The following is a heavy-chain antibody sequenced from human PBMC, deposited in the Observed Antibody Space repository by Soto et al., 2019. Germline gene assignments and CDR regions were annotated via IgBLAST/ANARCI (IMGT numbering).Heavy chain of an antibody. V-gene: IGHV1-3*01. Sequence: QVQLVQSGAEVKKPGASVKVSCKASGYTFTSYAMHWVRQAPGQRLEWMGWINAGNGNTKYSQKFQGRVTITRDTSASTAYMELSSLRSEDTAVYYCARGAVLRFLERLDDAFDIWGQGTMVTVSS. CDR2: INAGNGNT. CDR3: ARGAVLRFLERLDDAFDI. D-gene: IGHD3-3*01. CDR1: GYTFTSYA. J-gene: IGHJ3*02.